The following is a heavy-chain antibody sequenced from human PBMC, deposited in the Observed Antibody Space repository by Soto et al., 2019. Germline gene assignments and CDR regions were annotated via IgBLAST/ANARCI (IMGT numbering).Heavy chain of an antibody. Sequence: GGSLRLSCAASGFTFSSYAMSWVRQAPGKGLEWVSAISGSGGSTYYADSVKGRFTISRDNSKNTLYLQMNSLRAEDTAVYYCAKDEGGGNKYSSSSPYWYFDLWGRGTLVTVSS. CDR2: ISGSGGST. CDR3: AKDEGGGNKYSSSSPYWYFDL. J-gene: IGHJ2*01. CDR1: GFTFSSYA. D-gene: IGHD6-6*01. V-gene: IGHV3-23*01.